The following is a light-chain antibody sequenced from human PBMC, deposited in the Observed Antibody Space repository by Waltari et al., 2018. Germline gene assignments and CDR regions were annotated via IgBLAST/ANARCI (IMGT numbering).Light chain of an antibody. V-gene: IGKV3-20*01. CDR2: GTS. CDR1: QTISSIS. J-gene: IGKJ4*01. CDR3: QQYDGSTVT. Sequence: EIVLTQSPGTLSLSPGEGAALSCRASQTISSISLTWYQHKPGQAPSLLIYGTSSRATGIPDRFSGSGSGTDFTLTIRRLDPEDFAVYYCQQYDGSTVTFGGGTKVEVK.